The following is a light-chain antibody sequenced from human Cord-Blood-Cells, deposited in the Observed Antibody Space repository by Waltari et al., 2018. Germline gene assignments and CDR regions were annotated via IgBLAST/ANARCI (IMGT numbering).Light chain of an antibody. V-gene: IGLV2-14*03. J-gene: IGLJ3*02. CDR1: SSDVGGYNY. CDR3: SSYTSSSTWL. CDR2: GFS. Sequence: QSALTQPASVSGSPGQSITISCTGTSSDVGGYNYVSWYQQHPGKASKLMICGFSNRPAGGSNRFSGSKSGNMASLPISGLQAADEAEYYCSSYTSSSTWLCGGGTKLPVL.